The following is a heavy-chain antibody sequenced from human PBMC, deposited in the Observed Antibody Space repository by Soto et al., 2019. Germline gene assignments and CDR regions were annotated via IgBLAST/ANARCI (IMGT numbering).Heavy chain of an antibody. CDR2: INPNSGGT. V-gene: IGHV1-2*04. J-gene: IGHJ6*02. CDR1: GYTFTGYY. Sequence: ASVKVSCKASGYTFTGYYMHWVRQAPGQGLEWMGWINPNSGGTNYAQKFRGWVTMTRDTSISTAYMELSRLRSDDTAVYYCARGVSGGNYGSGSYDYYYGMDVWGQGTTVTVSS. D-gene: IGHD3-10*01. CDR3: ARGVSGGNYGSGSYDYYYGMDV.